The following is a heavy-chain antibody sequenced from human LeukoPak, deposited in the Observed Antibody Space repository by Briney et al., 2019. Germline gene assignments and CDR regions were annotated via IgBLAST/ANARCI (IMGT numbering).Heavy chain of an antibody. CDR2: ISYDGKNQ. V-gene: IGHV3-30*18. Sequence: GGSLRLSCAASGFTFSSSGMHWVRQAPGKGLEWVAVISYDGKNQHYADSVKGRCTISRDSSKNTLYLQMNSLRAEDTAVYYCAKLMFDFDSSGYSIDNWGQGTLVTVSS. D-gene: IGHD3-22*01. CDR1: GFTFSSSG. CDR3: AKLMFDFDSSGYSIDN. J-gene: IGHJ4*02.